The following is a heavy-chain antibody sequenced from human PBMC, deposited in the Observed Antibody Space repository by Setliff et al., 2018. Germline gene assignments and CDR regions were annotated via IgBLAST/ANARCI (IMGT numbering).Heavy chain of an antibody. V-gene: IGHV3-11*04. Sequence: PGGSLRLSCAASGFTFSDYYMNWIRQAPGKGLEWVSYISSSSSTIYYADSVKGRFTISRDNAKNSLYLQMNSLRAEDTAVYYCARGPTIFGAIYYMDVWGKGTTVTVSS. D-gene: IGHD3-3*01. CDR1: GFTFSDYY. CDR2: ISSSSSTI. J-gene: IGHJ6*03. CDR3: ARGPTIFGAIYYMDV.